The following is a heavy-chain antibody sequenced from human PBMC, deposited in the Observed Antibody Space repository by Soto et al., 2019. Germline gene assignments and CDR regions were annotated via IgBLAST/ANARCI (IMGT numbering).Heavy chain of an antibody. J-gene: IGHJ4*02. CDR2: IDPSDSQT. D-gene: IGHD3-22*01. CDR3: ARQIYDSDTGPNFQYYFDS. CDR1: GYSFAGYW. V-gene: IGHV5-10-1*01. Sequence: GESLKISCKGSGYSFAGYWITWVRQKPGKGLEWMGRIDPSDSQTYYSPSFRGHVTISVTKSITTVFLQWSSLRASDTAMYYCARQIYDSDTGPNFQYYFDSWGQGKPVHVSS.